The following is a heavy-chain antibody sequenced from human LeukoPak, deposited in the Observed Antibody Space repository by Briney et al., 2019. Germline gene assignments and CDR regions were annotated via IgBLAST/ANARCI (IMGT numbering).Heavy chain of an antibody. CDR1: GFTFDDYA. J-gene: IGHJ4*02. CDR2: ISGDGGST. CDR3: AKGGYCSGGSCYSYFDY. D-gene: IGHD2-15*01. V-gene: IGHV3-43*02. Sequence: GGSLRLSCAASGFTFDDYARHWVRQAPGKGLEWVSLISGDGGSTYYADSVKGRFTISRDNSKNSLYLQMNSPITEDTALYYCAKGGYCSGGSCYSYFDYWGQGTLVTVSS.